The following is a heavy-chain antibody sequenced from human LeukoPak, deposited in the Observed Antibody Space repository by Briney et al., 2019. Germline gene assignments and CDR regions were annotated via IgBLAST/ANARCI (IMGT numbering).Heavy chain of an antibody. D-gene: IGHD6-25*01. J-gene: IGHJ5*02. CDR1: GGSISSSSYY. CDR2: IYYSGST. CDR3: ARHRGGSETPGDWFDP. V-gene: IGHV4-39*01. Sequence: SESLSLTCTVSGGSISSSSYYWGWIRQPPGKGLEWIGSIYYSGSTYYNPSLESRVTISVDTSKNQFSLKLSSVTAADTAVYYCARHRGGSETPGDWFDPWGQGTLVTVSS.